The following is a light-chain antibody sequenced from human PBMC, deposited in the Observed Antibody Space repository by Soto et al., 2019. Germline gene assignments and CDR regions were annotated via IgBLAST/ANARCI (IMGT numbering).Light chain of an antibody. CDR3: QQGYSRPLT. V-gene: IGKV1-39*01. J-gene: IGKJ4*01. CDR1: QSISSY. Sequence: IQMTQSPSSLSASVEDRVTITCRASQSISSYLNWYQQKAGEVPKLLLYAASSLQSGVPSWFSGSGSGTDFTLIISSLQPEDFATYYCQQGYSRPLTFGGGTKVEIK. CDR2: AAS.